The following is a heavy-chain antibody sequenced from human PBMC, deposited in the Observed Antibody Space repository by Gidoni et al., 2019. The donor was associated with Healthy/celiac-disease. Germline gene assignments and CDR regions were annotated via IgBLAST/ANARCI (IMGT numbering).Heavy chain of an antibody. J-gene: IGHJ6*02. CDR3: ARTDTHSGYDFLAFGGYYYYYGMAS. Sequence: QVQLVQSGAEVKKPGSSVKVSCKASGGTFSSYAISWVRQAPGQGLEWMGRIIPILGIANYAQKFQGRVTITADKSTSTAYMELSSLRSEDTAVYYCARTDTHSGYDFLAFGGYYYYYGMASGAKGPRSPSP. D-gene: IGHD5-12*01. CDR2: IIPILGIA. CDR1: GGTFSSYA. V-gene: IGHV1-69*04.